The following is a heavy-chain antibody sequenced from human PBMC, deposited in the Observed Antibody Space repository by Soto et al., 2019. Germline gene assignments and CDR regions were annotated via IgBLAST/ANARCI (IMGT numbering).Heavy chain of an antibody. J-gene: IGHJ4*02. CDR2: ISGYNGNT. V-gene: IGHV1-18*01. CDR3: ARDPPPPDY. CDR1: GYTFASYA. Sequence: QVQLVQSGAEVKKPGASVKVSCKASGYTFASYAISWMRQAPGQGLEWMGWISGYNGNTNYAQKPQGRVTMTTDTPTSTAYMELRSLRADDTAVYYCARDPPPPDYWGQGTLVTVSS.